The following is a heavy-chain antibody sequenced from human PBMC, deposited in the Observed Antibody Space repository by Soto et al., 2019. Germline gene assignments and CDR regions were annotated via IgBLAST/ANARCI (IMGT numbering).Heavy chain of an antibody. V-gene: IGHV1-2*02. CDR1: GYTFTGYY. CDR2: INPNSGDT. J-gene: IGHJ4*02. Sequence: ASVKVSCKPSGYTFTGYYIHWVRQAPGQGLEWMGWINPNSGDTNFAQNFRGRVTMTWDTSISTASMQLSSLTSDDTATYYCARGGPRTTDHFNYWGQGTLVTVSS. D-gene: IGHD1-7*01. CDR3: ARGGPRTTDHFNY.